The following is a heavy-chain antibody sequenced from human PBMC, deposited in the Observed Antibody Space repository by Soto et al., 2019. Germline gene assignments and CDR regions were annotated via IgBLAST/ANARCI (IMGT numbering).Heavy chain of an antibody. CDR2: IYYSGST. V-gene: IGHV4-59*01. CDR3: ARVVVPAARRHYYYYMDV. CDR1: GGSISSYY. J-gene: IGHJ6*03. D-gene: IGHD2-2*01. Sequence: SETLSLTCTVPGGSISSYYWSWIRQPPGKGLEWIGYIYYSGSTNYNPSLKSRVTISVDTSKNQFSLKLSSVTAADTAVYYCARVVVPAARRHYYYYMDVWGKGTTVTVSS.